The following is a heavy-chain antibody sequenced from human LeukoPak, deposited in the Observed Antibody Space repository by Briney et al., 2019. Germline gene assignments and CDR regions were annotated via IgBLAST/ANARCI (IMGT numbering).Heavy chain of an antibody. V-gene: IGHV1-2*02. J-gene: IGHJ4*02. CDR2: INPNSGGT. Sequence: ASVKVSCKASGYTFTGYYMHWVRQAPGQGLEWMGWINPNSGGTNYAQKFQGRVTMTTDTSTSTAYMELRSLRSDDTAVYYCARDLGYCSSTSCYGGIFDYWGQGTLVTVSS. D-gene: IGHD2-2*01. CDR1: GYTFTGYY. CDR3: ARDLGYCSSTSCYGGIFDY.